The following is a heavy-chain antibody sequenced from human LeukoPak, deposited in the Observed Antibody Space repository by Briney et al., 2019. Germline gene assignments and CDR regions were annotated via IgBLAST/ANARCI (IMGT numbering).Heavy chain of an antibody. D-gene: IGHD2-21*01. J-gene: IGHJ4*02. CDR3: ARDRDGY. CDR2: IYYSGST. CDR1: GGSISSYY. Sequence: SETLSLTCTVSGGSISSYYWSWIRQPPGKGLEWIGYIYYSGSTNYNPSLKSRVTISVDTSKNQFSLKLSSVTAADTAVYYCARDRDGYWGQGTLVTVSS. V-gene: IGHV4-59*12.